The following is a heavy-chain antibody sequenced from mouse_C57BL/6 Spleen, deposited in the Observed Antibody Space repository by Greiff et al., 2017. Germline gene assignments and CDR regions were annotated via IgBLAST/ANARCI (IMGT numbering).Heavy chain of an antibody. Sequence: EVKVVESGGGLVKPGGSLKLSCAASGFTFSSYAMSWVRQTPEKRLEWVATISDGGSYTYYPDNVKGRFTISRDNAKNNLYLQMSHLKSEDTAMYYCARDPGNSIAYWGQGTLVTVSA. J-gene: IGHJ3*01. CDR2: ISDGGSYT. V-gene: IGHV5-4*01. CDR1: GFTFSSYA. CDR3: ARDPGNSIAY. D-gene: IGHD2-1*01.